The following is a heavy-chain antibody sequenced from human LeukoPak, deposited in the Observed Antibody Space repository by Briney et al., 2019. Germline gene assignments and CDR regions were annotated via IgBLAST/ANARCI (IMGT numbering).Heavy chain of an antibody. V-gene: IGHV4-39*01. CDR1: GGSISSSSYY. J-gene: IGHJ4*02. Sequence: SEPLSLTCTVSGGSISSSSYYWGWIRHPPGKGLEWIGSIYYSGSTYYNPSLKSRVTISVDTSKNQFSLKLSSVTAADTAEYYCARRGQYCSSTSCYPFDYWGQGTLVTVSS. CDR3: ARRGQYCSSTSCYPFDY. D-gene: IGHD2-2*01. CDR2: IYYSGST.